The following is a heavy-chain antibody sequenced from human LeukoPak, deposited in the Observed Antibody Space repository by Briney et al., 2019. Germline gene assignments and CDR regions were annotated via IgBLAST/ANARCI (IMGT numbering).Heavy chain of an antibody. J-gene: IGHJ4*02. V-gene: IGHV4-39*07. CDR3: ARDRRGVLRYFDWLFDY. D-gene: IGHD3-9*01. CDR2: IYYSGST. CDR1: GGSISDYY. Sequence: SSETLSLACTDSGGSISDYYWSWIRQPPGKGLEWIGSIYYSGSTYYNPSLKSRVTISVDTSKNQFSLKLSSVTAADTAVYYCARDRRGVLRYFDWLFDYWGQGTLVTVSS.